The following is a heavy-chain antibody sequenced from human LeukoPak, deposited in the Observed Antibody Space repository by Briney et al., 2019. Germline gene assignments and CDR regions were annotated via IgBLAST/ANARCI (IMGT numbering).Heavy chain of an antibody. D-gene: IGHD3-22*01. CDR1: GFSFSGYD. V-gene: IGHV3-21*01. CDR2: ISTRSNYI. CDR3: VRGGYTMIKADAFDI. Sequence: GGSLRLSCTASGFSFSGYDMNWVRQTPGKDLEWVASISTRSNYIYYAASLKGRFTVSRDNAKASLYLQVNNLRADDTGRYYCVRGGYTMIKADAFDIWGQGTLVIVSS. J-gene: IGHJ3*02.